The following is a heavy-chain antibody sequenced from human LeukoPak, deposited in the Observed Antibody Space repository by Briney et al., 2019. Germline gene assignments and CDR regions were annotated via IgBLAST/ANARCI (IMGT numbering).Heavy chain of an antibody. CDR2: INPNSRGT. CDR1: GYTFTGYC. CDR3: ARSYRGSYQFDY. J-gene: IGHJ4*02. Sequence: ASVKLSCKASGYTFTGYCMHWVRQAPGQGLEWMGRINPNSRGTNYAQKFQGRVAMTRDTSISTAYLELSRLRSDDTDVYYCARSYRGSYQFDYWGQGTLVTVSS. V-gene: IGHV1-2*05. D-gene: IGHD1-26*01.